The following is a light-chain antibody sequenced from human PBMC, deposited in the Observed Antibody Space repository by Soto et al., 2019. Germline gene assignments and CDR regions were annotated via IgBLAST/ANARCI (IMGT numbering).Light chain of an antibody. CDR3: QEYNSYSGT. CDR1: QDIRNG. Sequence: DIQMTQSPSSLSASEGDRVTITCRASQDIRNGLAWHQQKPGKAPKLLIYDASTLKSGVPSRFSGSGSGTKFTLTISSLQPDDFATYYCQEYNSYSGTFGQGTKV. V-gene: IGKV1-5*01. J-gene: IGKJ1*01. CDR2: DAS.